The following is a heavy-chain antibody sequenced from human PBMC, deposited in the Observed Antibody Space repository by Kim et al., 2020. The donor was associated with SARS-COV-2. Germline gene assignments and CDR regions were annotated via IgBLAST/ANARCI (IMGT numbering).Heavy chain of an antibody. Sequence: GSTNSNPYLKSRVTISVDTSKNQFSLKLSSVTAADTAVYYCARDYWVFDYWGQGTLVTVSS. CDR2: GST. D-gene: IGHD2-15*01. J-gene: IGHJ4*02. V-gene: IGHV4-39*07. CDR3: ARDYWVFDY.